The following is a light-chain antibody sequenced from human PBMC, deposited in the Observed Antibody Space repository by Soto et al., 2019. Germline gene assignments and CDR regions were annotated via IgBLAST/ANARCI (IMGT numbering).Light chain of an antibody. V-gene: IGKV2-24*01. CDR1: QSLLHSDGNTY. CDR2: KIS. J-gene: IGKJ2*01. CDR3: LQATQYPPYT. Sequence: DIVMTQTPLSSPVTLGQSASISCRSSQSLLHSDGNTYLSWLQQRPGQPPRLLIYKISNRLSGXPXRXNGSGEGKDFTLKISRVEADDVGVYYCLQATQYPPYTFGQGTKLEI.